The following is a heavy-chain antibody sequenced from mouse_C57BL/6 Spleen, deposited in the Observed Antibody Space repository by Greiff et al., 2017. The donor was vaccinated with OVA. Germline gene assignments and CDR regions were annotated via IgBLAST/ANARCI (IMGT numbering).Heavy chain of an antibody. CDR1: GYTFTSYT. D-gene: IGHD3-2*02. CDR2: INPSSGYT. V-gene: IGHV1-4*01. J-gene: IGHJ4*01. CDR3: SCLCTSQTRPYFSIDF. Sequence: VQLQQSGAELARPGASVKMSCKASGYTFTSYTMHWVKQRPGQGLEWIGYINPSSGYTKYHQKFKDKATLTAATSSSPAYMQLSSLTSEDSAVYSCSCLCTSQTRPYFSIDFWGPGTSVTVSS.